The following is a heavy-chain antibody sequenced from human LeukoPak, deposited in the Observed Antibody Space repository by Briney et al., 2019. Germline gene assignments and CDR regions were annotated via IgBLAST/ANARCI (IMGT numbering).Heavy chain of an antibody. V-gene: IGHV1-3*01. J-gene: IGHJ4*02. CDR2: IHVGSGNT. CDR3: ARVDGSGPNAPNDC. Sequence: ASVKVSCKASRYPFTSFALHCVRQAPGQRLEWMGWIHVGSGNTEYSQKFQGRVTITRDTPATTTYMELSSLRSEDTAVYYCARVDGSGPNAPNDCWGQGSLVTVSS. D-gene: IGHD3-10*01. CDR1: RYPFTSFA.